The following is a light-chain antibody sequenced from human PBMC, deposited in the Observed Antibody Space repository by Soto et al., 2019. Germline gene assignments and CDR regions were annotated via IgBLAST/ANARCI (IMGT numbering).Light chain of an antibody. J-gene: IGLJ2*01. V-gene: IGLV2-14*01. CDR2: EVS. CDR3: SSYTSSTTPAV. Sequence: QSSLTQPASVSGSPGQSITISCTGTSSDVGYYNYVSWYQQHPGKAPKLTIYEVSNRPSGVSNRFSGSKSGNTASLTISGLQAEDEADYYCSSYTSSTTPAVFGGGTKVTVL. CDR1: SSDVGYYNY.